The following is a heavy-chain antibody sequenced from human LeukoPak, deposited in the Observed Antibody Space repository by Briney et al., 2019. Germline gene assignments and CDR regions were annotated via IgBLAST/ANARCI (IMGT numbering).Heavy chain of an antibody. Sequence: ASVKVSCKVSGYTLTELSMHWVRQAPGKGLEWMGGFDPEDGETIYAQKFQGRVTMTRNTSISTAYMELSSLRSEDTAVYYCARKPFFWYSSSWYDYWGQGTLVTVSS. J-gene: IGHJ4*02. D-gene: IGHD6-13*01. CDR3: ARKPFFWYSSSWYDY. V-gene: IGHV1-24*01. CDR1: GYTLTELS. CDR2: FDPEDGET.